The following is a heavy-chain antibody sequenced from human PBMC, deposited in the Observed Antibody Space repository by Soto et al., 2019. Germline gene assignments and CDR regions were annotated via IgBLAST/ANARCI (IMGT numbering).Heavy chain of an antibody. V-gene: IGHV3-7*01. CDR1: GFTFSSYW. Sequence: PGGSVRLSCAASGFTFSSYWMSWVRQAPGKGLEWVANIKQDGSEKYYVDSVNGRFTISRDNAKNSLYLQMNSLRAEDTAVYYCARLISPAYDYIWGSYRYTDAFDYWGQGTLVTVSS. CDR3: ARLISPAYDYIWGSYRYTDAFDY. J-gene: IGHJ4*02. D-gene: IGHD3-16*02. CDR2: IKQDGSEK.